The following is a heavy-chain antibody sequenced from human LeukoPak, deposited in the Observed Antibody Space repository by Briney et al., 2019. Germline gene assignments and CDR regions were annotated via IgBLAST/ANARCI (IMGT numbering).Heavy chain of an antibody. CDR3: ARVVRFLEWFDY. CDR2: IYYSGST. D-gene: IGHD3-3*01. CDR1: GGSISSYY. V-gene: IGHV4-59*01. Sequence: PSETLSLTCTVSGGSISSYYWSWIRQPPGKELEWIGYIYYSGSTNYNPSLKSRVTISVDTSKNQFSLKLSSVTAADTAVYYCARVVRFLEWFDYWGQGTLVTVSS. J-gene: IGHJ4*02.